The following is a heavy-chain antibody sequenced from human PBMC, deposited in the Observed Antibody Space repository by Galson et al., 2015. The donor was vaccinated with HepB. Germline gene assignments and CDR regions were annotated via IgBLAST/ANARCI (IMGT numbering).Heavy chain of an antibody. CDR3: ASGFGSTWGLFDD. J-gene: IGHJ4*02. Sequence: SLRLSCAASGFTVSRNYMNWVRQAPGKGLEWVSFIYGSDTTFSADSVKGRFTISRDNSKNTLYLQMNSPRTEDTAVYFCASGFGSTWGLFDDWGRGTLVTVSA. D-gene: IGHD2-2*01. CDR1: GFTVSRNY. CDR2: IYGSDTT. V-gene: IGHV3-66*02.